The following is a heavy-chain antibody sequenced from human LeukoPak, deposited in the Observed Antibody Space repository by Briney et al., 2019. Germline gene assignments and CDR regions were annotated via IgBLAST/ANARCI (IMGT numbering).Heavy chain of an antibody. CDR3: VRDDDRPDNGLDY. Sequence: PGMSLRLSCAVSGITVSNNYMSWVRQAPGKGLEWVSVIYSGGDTYYADSAKGRFTISRDNSKNTLYLQMNSLRAEDTAVYYCVRDDDRPDNGLDYWGQGTLVTVSS. CDR1: GITVSNNY. V-gene: IGHV3-66*01. J-gene: IGHJ4*02. CDR2: IYSGGDT. D-gene: IGHD3-22*01.